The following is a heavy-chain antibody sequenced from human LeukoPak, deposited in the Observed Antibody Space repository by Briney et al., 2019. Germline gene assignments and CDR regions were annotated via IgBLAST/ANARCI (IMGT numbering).Heavy chain of an antibody. CDR3: AGPSSSGVGY. CDR1: GFTFSSYA. Sequence: PGGSLRLSCAASGFTFSSYAMHWVRQAPGKGLEWVAVISYDGSNKYYADSVKGRFTISRDNSKNTLYLQMNSLRAEDTAVYYCAGPSSSGVGYWGQGTLVTVSS. CDR2: ISYDGSNK. D-gene: IGHD3-10*01. V-gene: IGHV3-30-3*01. J-gene: IGHJ4*02.